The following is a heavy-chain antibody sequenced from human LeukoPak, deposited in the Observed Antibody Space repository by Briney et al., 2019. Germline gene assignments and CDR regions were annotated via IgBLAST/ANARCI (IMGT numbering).Heavy chain of an antibody. J-gene: IGHJ4*02. D-gene: IGHD6-19*01. Sequence: SETLSLTCTVSGGSISSSSYYWGWIRQPPGKGLEWIGSIYYSGSTYYNPSLKSRVAISVDTSKNQFSLKLSSVTAADTAVYYCAGGSSGWYGSGGYWGQGTLVTVSS. V-gene: IGHV4-39*07. CDR2: IYYSGST. CDR3: AGGSSGWYGSGGY. CDR1: GGSISSSSYY.